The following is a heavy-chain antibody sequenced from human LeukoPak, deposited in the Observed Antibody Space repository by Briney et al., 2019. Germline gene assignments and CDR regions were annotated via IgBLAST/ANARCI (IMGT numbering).Heavy chain of an antibody. D-gene: IGHD3-22*01. CDR3: ARVRYYDPAFDY. CDR2: ISSSSGTI. V-gene: IGHV3-48*04. Sequence: GGSLRLSCAASGFTLSSYSVNWVRQAPGKGLEWVSYISSSSGTIYYADSVKGRFTISRDNAKNSLYLQMNSLRAEDTAMYYCARVRYYDPAFDYWGQGTLVTVSS. CDR1: GFTLSSYS. J-gene: IGHJ4*02.